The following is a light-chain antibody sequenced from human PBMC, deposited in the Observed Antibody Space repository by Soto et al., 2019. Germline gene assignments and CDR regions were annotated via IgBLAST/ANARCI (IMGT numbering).Light chain of an antibody. J-gene: IGKJ4*01. CDR1: QTISSW. CDR3: QQYESYSTLT. CDR2: DAS. V-gene: IGKV1-5*01. Sequence: DIQMTQSPSTLSASVGDRVTITCRSSQTISSWLAWYQQKPGKAHELLIYDASNLESGVPSRFSGSGSGTEFTLTIRSLQPDDFATYYCQQYESYSTLTFGGGTKVDIK.